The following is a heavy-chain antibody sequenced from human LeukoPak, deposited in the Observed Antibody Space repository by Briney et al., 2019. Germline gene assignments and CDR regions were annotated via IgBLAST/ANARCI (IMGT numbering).Heavy chain of an antibody. Sequence: ASVKVSCKASGYTFTSYGISWVRQAPGQGLEWMGWISAYNGNTNYAQELQGRVTMTTDTSTSTAYMELRSLRSDDTAVYYCARDRRHSSSWYPYYYYYGMDVWGQGTTVTVSS. D-gene: IGHD6-13*01. CDR3: ARDRRHSSSWYPYYYYYGMDV. J-gene: IGHJ6*02. CDR1: GYTFTSYG. V-gene: IGHV1-18*01. CDR2: ISAYNGNT.